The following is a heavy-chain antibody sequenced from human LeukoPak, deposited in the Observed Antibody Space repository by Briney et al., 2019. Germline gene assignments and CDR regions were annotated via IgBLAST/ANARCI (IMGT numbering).Heavy chain of an antibody. CDR2: IYHSGST. D-gene: IGHD5-24*01. V-gene: IGHV4-38-2*02. CDR1: GYSVSSGYY. CDR3: ARDKDGYNEKYDY. J-gene: IGHJ4*02. Sequence: SETLSLTCAVSGYSVSSGYYWGWIRQPPGKGLEWIGSIYHSGSTYYNPSLKSRVTISVDTSKNQFSLKLSSVTAADTAMYYCARDKDGYNEKYDYWGQGTLVTVSS.